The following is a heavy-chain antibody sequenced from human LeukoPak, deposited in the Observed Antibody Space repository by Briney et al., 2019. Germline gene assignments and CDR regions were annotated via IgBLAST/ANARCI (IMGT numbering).Heavy chain of an antibody. Sequence: SETLSLTCTVSGGSISSYYWSWIRQPPGKGLEWIGYIDDSGTTNYNPSLKSRVTISVDTSKNQFPLKLSSVTAADTAVYYCARLDYDFWRGYYFDYWGQGTLVTVSS. D-gene: IGHD3-3*01. CDR2: IDDSGTT. J-gene: IGHJ4*02. V-gene: IGHV4-59*08. CDR1: GGSISSYY. CDR3: ARLDYDFWRGYYFDY.